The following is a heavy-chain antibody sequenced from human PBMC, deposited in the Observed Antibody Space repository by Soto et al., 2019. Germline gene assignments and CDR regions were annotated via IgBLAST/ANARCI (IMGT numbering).Heavy chain of an antibody. Sequence: ASVKVSCKASGYTFSDYYIHWLRQAPGEGLEWIGWISPKNGDTNYAQKLQGWVSMTRDTSISTAYMELTRLRSDDTAVYYCAREGGYGSVDKCYYVGFDPGGKGTGVTVPS. V-gene: IGHV1-2*04. CDR3: AREGGYGSVDKCYYVGFDP. CDR2: ISPKNGDT. D-gene: IGHD3-16*01. CDR1: GYTFSDYY. J-gene: IGHJ5*02.